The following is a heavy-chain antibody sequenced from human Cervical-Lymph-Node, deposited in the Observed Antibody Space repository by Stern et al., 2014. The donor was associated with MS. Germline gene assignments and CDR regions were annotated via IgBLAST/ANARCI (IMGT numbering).Heavy chain of an antibody. V-gene: IGHV3-30*03. J-gene: IGHJ4*02. D-gene: IGHD2-8*01. Sequence: VQLVESGGAVVQPGRSLRLSCAASGFTFSRYGMHWVRQAPGKGLEWVTVISYDGYHKYYAASVKGRFTISRDNSKNTLHLQMNSVTPDDTAIYYCARDYEDTSMLFDHWGQGTLVTVSS. CDR1: GFTFSRYG. CDR2: ISYDGYHK. CDR3: ARDYEDTSMLFDH.